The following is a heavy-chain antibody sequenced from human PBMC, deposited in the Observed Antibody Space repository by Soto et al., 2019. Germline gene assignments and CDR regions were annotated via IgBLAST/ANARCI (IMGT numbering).Heavy chain of an antibody. J-gene: IGHJ4*02. Sequence: LRLSCAASGLTVSSNYMSWVRRAPGKALEWVAIIFRDGKTYHAASVKGRFTVSRDNANNSLYLQMNSLRAEDTAVYYCASDPRYYGSGSYYYFDSWGQGTQVTVSS. CDR3: ASDPRYYGSGSYYYFDS. CDR1: GLTVSSNY. CDR2: IFRDGKT. V-gene: IGHV3-66*01. D-gene: IGHD3-10*01.